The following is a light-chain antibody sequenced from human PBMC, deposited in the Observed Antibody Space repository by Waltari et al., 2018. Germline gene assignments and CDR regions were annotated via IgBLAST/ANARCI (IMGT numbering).Light chain of an antibody. Sequence: QSALTQPASVSGSPGQSITISCTGTGTDVGRYDFVSWYQQHPGKAPKRLIYDVINRPQGVFFGVSGSKSGNTASLTISGLQAEDEADYYCSSYTVTNTLVFGGGTKVAVL. CDR1: GTDVGRYDF. V-gene: IGLV2-14*03. CDR3: SSYTVTNTLV. CDR2: DVI. J-gene: IGLJ3*02.